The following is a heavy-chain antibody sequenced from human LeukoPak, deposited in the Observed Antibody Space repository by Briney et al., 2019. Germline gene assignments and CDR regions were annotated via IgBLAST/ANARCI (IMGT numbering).Heavy chain of an antibody. CDR2: IIPILGIA. CDR1: GGTFSSYT. Sequence: SVKVSCKASGGTFSSYTISWVRQAPGQGLEWMGRIIPILGIANYAQKFQGRVTITADKSTSTAYMELSGLRSEDTAVYYCARLALAQFDYWGQGTLVTVSS. J-gene: IGHJ4*02. CDR3: ARLALAQFDY. V-gene: IGHV1-69*02.